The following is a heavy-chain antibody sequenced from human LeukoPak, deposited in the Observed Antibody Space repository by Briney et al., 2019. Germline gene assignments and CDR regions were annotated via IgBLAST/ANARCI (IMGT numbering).Heavy chain of an antibody. Sequence: GGSLRLSCAASGFTFSSYSMTWVRQAPGKGLEWVSSISSSSSYIYYADSVKGRFTISRDNAKNSLYLQVNSLRAEDTAVYYCARDSVETSYGMDVWGQGTPVTVSS. V-gene: IGHV3-21*01. J-gene: IGHJ6*02. CDR2: ISSSSSYI. CDR3: ARDSVETSYGMDV. D-gene: IGHD5/OR15-5a*01. CDR1: GFTFSSYS.